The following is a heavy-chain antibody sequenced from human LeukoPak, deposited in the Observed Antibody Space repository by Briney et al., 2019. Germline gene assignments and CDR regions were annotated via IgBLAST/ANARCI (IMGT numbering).Heavy chain of an antibody. CDR2: INAGNGNT. D-gene: IGHD5-18*01. V-gene: IGHV1-3*03. CDR3: ASAPDTAMVTLRY. CDR1: GYTFTSYA. J-gene: IGHJ4*02. Sequence: GASVKVSCKASGYTFTSYAMHWVRQAPGQRLEWMGWINAGNGNTKYSQEFQGRVAITRDTSASTAYMELSSLRSEDMAVYYCASAPDTAMVTLRYWGQGTLVTVSS.